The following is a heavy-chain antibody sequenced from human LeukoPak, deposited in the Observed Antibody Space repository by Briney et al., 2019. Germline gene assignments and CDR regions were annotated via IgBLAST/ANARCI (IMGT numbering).Heavy chain of an antibody. D-gene: IGHD1-14*01. Sequence: GGSLRLSCAASGFTFSSYWMHWVRQAPGKGLMWVSRINTDGSSTTYADSVKGRFTISRDNAKNTVYLQMHSLRAEDTAIYYSATGIKATQKTFDSWGQGTLVTVSS. CDR1: GFTFSSYW. J-gene: IGHJ4*02. CDR2: INTDGSST. CDR3: ATGIKATQKTFDS. V-gene: IGHV3-74*01.